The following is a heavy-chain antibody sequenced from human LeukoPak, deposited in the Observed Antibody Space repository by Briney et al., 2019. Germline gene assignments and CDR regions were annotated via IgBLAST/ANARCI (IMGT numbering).Heavy chain of an antibody. CDR2: ISGSGGST. CDR3: ASYTAPSSCFDY. CDR1: GFTFSSYA. V-gene: IGHV3-23*01. J-gene: IGHJ4*02. D-gene: IGHD5-18*01. Sequence: GGSLRLSCAASGFTFSSYAMSWVRQAPGKGLEWVSAISGSGGSTYYADSVKGRFTISRDNSKNTLYLQMNSLRAEDTAVYYCASYTAPSSCFDYWGQGTLVTVSS.